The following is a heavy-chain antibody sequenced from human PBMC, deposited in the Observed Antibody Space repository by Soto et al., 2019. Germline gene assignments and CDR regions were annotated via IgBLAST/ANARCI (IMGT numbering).Heavy chain of an antibody. CDR1: GFTFSSYE. CDR3: ARVNGGLYLDY. CDR2: ISSSGSTI. V-gene: IGHV3-48*03. Sequence: EVQLVESGGGLVQPGGSLRLSCAASGFTFSSYEMNWVRQAPGKGLEWVSYISSSGSTIYYADSVKGRFTISRDNAKNSLYLQMNSLRAEDTAVYYCARVNGGLYLDYWGQGTLVTVSS. J-gene: IGHJ4*02.